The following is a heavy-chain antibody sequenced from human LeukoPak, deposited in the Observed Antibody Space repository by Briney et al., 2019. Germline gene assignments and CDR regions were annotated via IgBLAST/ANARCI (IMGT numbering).Heavy chain of an antibody. CDR1: GYIFTAYY. Sequence: ASVKVSCKASGYIFTAYYIHWVRQAPGQGLEWVGRIHPSSGGTEYAQKFQGRVTITAAESTRTAYMELRTLRSEDTAIYYCARGSGETGGYYYVYWGRGTPVTVSS. J-gene: IGHJ4*02. V-gene: IGHV1/OR15-1*04. D-gene: IGHD3-22*01. CDR3: ARGSGETGGYYYVY. CDR2: IHPSSGGT.